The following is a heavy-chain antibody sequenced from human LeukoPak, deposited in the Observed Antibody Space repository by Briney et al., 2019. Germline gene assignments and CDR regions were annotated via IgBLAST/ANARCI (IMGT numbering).Heavy chain of an antibody. CDR3: TRYNNDHFDY. V-gene: IGHV3-23*01. D-gene: IGHD1-14*01. CDR1: GFSFSNYA. CDR2: IRGDGET. J-gene: IGHJ4*02. Sequence: QPGGSLRLSCAASGFSFSNYAMSWVRQAPARGPEWVSSIRGDGETFYADSVKGRFTISRDNSKNTVSVQMDDLRAEDTAVYYCTRYNNDHFDYWGQGTLVTVSS.